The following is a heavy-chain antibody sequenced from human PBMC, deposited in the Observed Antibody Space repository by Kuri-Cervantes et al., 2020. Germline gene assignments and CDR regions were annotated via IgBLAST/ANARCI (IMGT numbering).Heavy chain of an antibody. CDR3: ARGVYYDSSGSYAFDI. CDR1: GYTFTSYD. CDR2: MNPNSGNT. J-gene: IGHJ3*02. Sequence: ASVKVSCKASGYTFTSYDINWVRQATGQGLEWMGWMNPNSGNTGYAQKFQGRVTMTRNTSINTAYMELSSLRSEDTAVYHCARGVYYDSSGSYAFDIWGQGTMVTVSS. V-gene: IGHV1-8*01. D-gene: IGHD3-22*01.